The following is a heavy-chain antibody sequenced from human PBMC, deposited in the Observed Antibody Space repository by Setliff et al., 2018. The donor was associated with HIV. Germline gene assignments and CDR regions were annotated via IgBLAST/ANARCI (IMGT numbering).Heavy chain of an antibody. J-gene: IGHJ4*02. Sequence: SETLSLTCTVSGGSITSGSYYWSWIRQPAGKGLEWIGRFYTSGSTNYNPSLKSRVTVSVDTSKNQFSLKLSSVTAADTAVYYCARDRGSGSWFDFWGQGTLVTVSS. CDR3: ARDRGSGSWFDF. V-gene: IGHV4-61*02. CDR1: GGSITSGSYY. D-gene: IGHD1-26*01. CDR2: FYTSGST.